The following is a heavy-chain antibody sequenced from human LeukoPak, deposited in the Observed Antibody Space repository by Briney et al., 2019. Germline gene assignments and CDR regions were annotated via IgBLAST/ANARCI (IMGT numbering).Heavy chain of an antibody. Sequence: GGSLRLSCASSGFTFGTYGMNWVRQAPEKGLEWVAYISIRSDSENYADSVKGRFTISRANIRDLLYLQINSRRAEDTAVYFCARDSTRILGLFDYWGQGTLVTISS. J-gene: IGHJ4*02. CDR3: ARDSTRILGLFDY. CDR1: GFTFGTYG. CDR2: ISIRSDSE. D-gene: IGHD2/OR15-2a*01. V-gene: IGHV3-48*01.